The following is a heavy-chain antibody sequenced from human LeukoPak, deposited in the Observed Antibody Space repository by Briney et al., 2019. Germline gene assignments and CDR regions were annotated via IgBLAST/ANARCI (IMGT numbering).Heavy chain of an antibody. CDR2: IKQDGSAK. CDR1: GLTFNDYW. V-gene: IGHV3-7*03. CDR3: ATMGLRYGGYYYGMDV. Sequence: GGSLRLSCAVSGLTFNDYWISWVRQAPGKGLEWVANIKQDGSAKNYVDSVKGRFTISGDNAKNSLYLQMNSLRVEDTAVYYCATMGLRYGGYYYGMDVWGQGTTVTVSS. J-gene: IGHJ6*02. D-gene: IGHD4-17*01.